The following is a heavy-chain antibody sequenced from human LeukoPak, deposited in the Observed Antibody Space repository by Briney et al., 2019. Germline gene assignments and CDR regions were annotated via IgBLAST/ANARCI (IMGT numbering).Heavy chain of an antibody. Sequence: ASVKVSCKACGYTFTSYDINWVRQAPGQGLEWMASMNPNNGNTAYARKFQGRVTMTRDTSIGTAYLELSALRSEDTAVYYCARLHWESGGIYFYYYMDVWVKGTTVTVSS. D-gene: IGHD3-16*01. J-gene: IGHJ6*03. CDR3: ARLHWESGGIYFYYYMDV. CDR2: MNPNNGNT. V-gene: IGHV1-8*01. CDR1: GYTFTSYD.